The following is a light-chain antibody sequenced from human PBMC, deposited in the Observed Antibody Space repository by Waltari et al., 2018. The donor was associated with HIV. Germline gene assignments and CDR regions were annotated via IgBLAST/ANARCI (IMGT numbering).Light chain of an antibody. V-gene: IGLV2-14*03. CDR1: RSDVGGYKY. CDR3: SSFTSDATVL. J-gene: IGLJ2*01. Sequence: QSALPPPPSLSGSPGLAVNISCPATRSDVGGYKYVYWYQQHPGKVPKFLIFQINNRASGVSSRFSGSMAGNTATLTISGLQAEDEADYYCSSFTSDATVLFGGGTKLTV. CDR2: QIN.